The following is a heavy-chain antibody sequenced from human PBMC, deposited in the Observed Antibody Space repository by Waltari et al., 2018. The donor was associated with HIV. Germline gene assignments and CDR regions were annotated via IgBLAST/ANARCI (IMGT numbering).Heavy chain of an antibody. CDR3: ARGRQWLAFDF. J-gene: IGHJ4*02. V-gene: IGHV3-11*01. Sequence: QMQLVESGGRLVKPGGSLRLSCAASGFAFTDSYMTWVRQPPGKGRGFVAYSSRGGNRRYYADSVGGRFNISRDNAAKFLYLQMDSLRVDDTATYYCARGRQWLAFDFWGQGNVVAVSS. D-gene: IGHD6-19*01. CDR2: SSRGGNRR. CDR1: GFAFTDSY.